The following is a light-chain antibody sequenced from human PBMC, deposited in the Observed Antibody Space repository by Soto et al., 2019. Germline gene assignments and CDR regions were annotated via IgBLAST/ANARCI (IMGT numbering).Light chain of an antibody. J-gene: IGLJ1*01. Sequence: QSVLTQPASVSGSPGQSVTISCTGTSSDVGGYNYVSWYQQHPGKAPKFMIYDVSNRPSGVSNRFSGSKSGNTASLTISGPRAEDEADYYCCSYTPSNPPQIFFGPGTKVTVL. CDR3: CSYTPSNPPQIF. V-gene: IGLV2-14*01. CDR2: DVS. CDR1: SSDVGGYNY.